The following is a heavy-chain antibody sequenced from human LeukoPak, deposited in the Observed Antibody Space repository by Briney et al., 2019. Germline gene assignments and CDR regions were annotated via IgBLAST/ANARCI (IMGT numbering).Heavy chain of an antibody. CDR2: IFYSGNT. D-gene: IGHD5/OR15-5a*01. V-gene: IGHV4-59*01. CDR3: ARYPVSYYYYMDV. Sequence: SETLSLTCTVSGGSISSYYWSWIRQPPGKGLEWIGYIFYSGNTNYNPSLKSRVTISVDTSKNQISLKLSSVTAADTAVYYCARYPVSYYYYMDVWRKGTTVTVSS. J-gene: IGHJ6*03. CDR1: GGSISSYY.